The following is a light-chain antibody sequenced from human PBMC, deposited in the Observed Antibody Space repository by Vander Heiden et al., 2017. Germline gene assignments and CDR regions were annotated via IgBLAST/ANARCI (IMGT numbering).Light chain of an antibody. CDR1: QSVNSD. Sequence: EIVMTQSPATLSVSPGERATLSCRASQSVNSDLAWYQQKPGQAPRLLVYGASTRATGVPARFSGSGSATEFTLSISRLQSEDSAVYYCQQDYDWPRTFGQGTKVEIK. J-gene: IGKJ1*01. CDR2: GAS. CDR3: QQDYDWPRT. V-gene: IGKV3-15*01.